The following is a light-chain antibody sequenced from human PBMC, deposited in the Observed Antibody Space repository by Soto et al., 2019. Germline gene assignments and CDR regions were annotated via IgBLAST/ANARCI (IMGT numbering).Light chain of an antibody. CDR1: ISDIGGYNY. CDR2: DVS. J-gene: IGLJ2*01. CDR3: SSYATTSPLV. Sequence: QSVLTQPASVSGSPGQSITISCTGTISDIGGYNYVGWYQHHPGKATKLLIYDVSNRPSGVSNRFSGSKSGNTASLTISGLQAEYEADYYCSSYATTSPLVFGGGTKLTVL. V-gene: IGLV2-14*03.